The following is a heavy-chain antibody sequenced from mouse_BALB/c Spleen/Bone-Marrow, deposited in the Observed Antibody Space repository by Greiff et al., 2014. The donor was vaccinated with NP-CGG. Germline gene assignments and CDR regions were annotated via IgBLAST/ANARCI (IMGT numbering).Heavy chain of an antibody. J-gene: IGHJ2*01. V-gene: IGHV1-80*01. CDR2: IYPGDGDT. D-gene: IGHD4-1*01. CDR3: ARVRNWADY. CDR1: GYAFSSYW. Sequence: LQESGAELVRPGSSVKISCKASGYAFSSYWMNWVKQRPGQGLEWIGQIYPGDGDTNYNGKFKGKATLTADKSSSTAYMQLSSLTSEDPAVYFCARVRNWADYWGQGTTLTVSS.